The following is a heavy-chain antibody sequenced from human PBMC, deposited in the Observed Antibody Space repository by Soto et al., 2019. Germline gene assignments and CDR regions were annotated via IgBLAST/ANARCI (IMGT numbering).Heavy chain of an antibody. CDR3: AGLGWVEIFGVSRHFDY. D-gene: IGHD3-3*01. Sequence: QLQLQESGPGLVKPSEPLSLTCTVSGDSMSSSNYHWGWIRQPPGKGLEWIGSIYYSGSTYYNPSLKSRVTISIDTSKNQFSLKLTSVTAADTSVYYCAGLGWVEIFGVSRHFDYWGLGVLVTVSS. CDR2: IYYSGST. V-gene: IGHV4-39*01. J-gene: IGHJ4*02. CDR1: GDSMSSSNYH.